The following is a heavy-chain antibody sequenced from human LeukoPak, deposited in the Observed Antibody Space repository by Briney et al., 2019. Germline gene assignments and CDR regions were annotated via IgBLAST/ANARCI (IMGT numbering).Heavy chain of an antibody. CDR1: GYTFSDYA. CDR2: ISYDGSNE. V-gene: IGHV3-30-3*01. J-gene: IGHJ4*02. Sequence: GGSLRLSCAASGYTFSDYAMHWVRQAPGKGLEWVALISYDGSNESYEDSVKGRFTISRDNSRSTLYLQMGSLRGDDTAVYYCARDPLNRCWGSYYFDYWGLGTLVTVSS. CDR3: ARDPLNRCWGSYYFDY. D-gene: IGHD1-14*01.